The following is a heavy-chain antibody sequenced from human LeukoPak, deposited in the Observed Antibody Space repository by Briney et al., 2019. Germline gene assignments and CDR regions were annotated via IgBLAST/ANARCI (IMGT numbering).Heavy chain of an antibody. CDR3: ARGPMWVDIVAVPAAPKLPFDY. V-gene: IGHV4-34*01. D-gene: IGHD2-2*03. CDR2: INHSGST. J-gene: IGHJ4*02. CDR1: GGSFSGYY. Sequence: SETLSLTCAVYGGSFSGYYWSWIRQPPGKGLEWIGEINHSGSTNYNPSLKSRVTISVDTSKNQFSLKLSSVTAADTAVYYCARGPMWVDIVAVPAAPKLPFDYWGQGTLVTVSS.